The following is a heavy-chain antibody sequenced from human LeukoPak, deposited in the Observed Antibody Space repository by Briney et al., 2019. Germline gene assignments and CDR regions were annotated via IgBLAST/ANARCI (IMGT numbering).Heavy chain of an antibody. CDR3: ARAGGPSGSPTNWFDP. Sequence: GGSLRLSCAASGFTFSSCGMHWVRQAPGKGLEWVAVIWYDGSNKYYADSVKGRFTISRDNSKNTLYLQMNSLRAEDTAVYYCARAGGPSGSPTNWFDPWGQGTLVTVSS. V-gene: IGHV3-33*01. J-gene: IGHJ5*02. CDR1: GFTFSSCG. CDR2: IWYDGSNK. D-gene: IGHD1-26*01.